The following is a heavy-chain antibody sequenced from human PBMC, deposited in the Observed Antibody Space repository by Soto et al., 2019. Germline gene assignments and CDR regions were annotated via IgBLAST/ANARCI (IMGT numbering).Heavy chain of an antibody. CDR2: IRSKRYGGTP. D-gene: IGHD5-12*01. Sequence: EVQLVEWGGDLVKPGRSLRLSCTGSGFNFGDYALTWLRQAPGKGLEWVGFIRSKRYGGTPEYAASVKGRFTISRDDSGSTAYLQRNCLKVEDTAVYYCTRLARNGYWPPFDYVGQGTLVTVSS. J-gene: IGHJ4*02. CDR1: GFNFGDYA. V-gene: IGHV3-49*05. CDR3: TRLARNGYWPPFDY.